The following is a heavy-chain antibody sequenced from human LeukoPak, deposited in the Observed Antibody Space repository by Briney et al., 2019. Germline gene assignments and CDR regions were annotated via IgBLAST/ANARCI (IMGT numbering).Heavy chain of an antibody. CDR3: ARLALGYYDSSGYYYEKGYNWFDP. CDR1: GGSISSYY. D-gene: IGHD3-22*01. V-gene: IGHV4-59*08. Sequence: SETLSLTRTVSGGSISSYYWSWIRQPPGKGLEWIGYIYYSGSTNYNPSLKSRVTISVDTSKNQFSLKLSSVTAADTAVYYCARLALGYYDSSGYYYEKGYNWFDPWGQGTLVTVSS. CDR2: IYYSGST. J-gene: IGHJ5*02.